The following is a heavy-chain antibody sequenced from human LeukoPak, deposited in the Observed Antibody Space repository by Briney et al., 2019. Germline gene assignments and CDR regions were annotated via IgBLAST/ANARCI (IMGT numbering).Heavy chain of an antibody. J-gene: IGHJ4*02. Sequence: ASVKVSCKASGYTFTSYGISWVRQAPGQGLEWMGWISAYNGNTNYAQKLQGRVTMTTDTSTSTAHMELRSLRSDDTAVYYCARSEQGRWRVFDYWGQGTLVTVSS. CDR3: ARSEQGRWRVFDY. D-gene: IGHD5-24*01. CDR1: GYTFTSYG. V-gene: IGHV1-18*01. CDR2: ISAYNGNT.